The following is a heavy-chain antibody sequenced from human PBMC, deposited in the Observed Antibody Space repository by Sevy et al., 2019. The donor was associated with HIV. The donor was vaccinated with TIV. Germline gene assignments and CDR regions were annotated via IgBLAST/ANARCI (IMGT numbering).Heavy chain of an antibody. J-gene: IGHJ4*02. CDR3: ARHRFAGSFSAFDY. Sequence: ETLSLTCTVSGGSISTSDFYWGWIRQSPGKGLEWIGSIFNSGITYYNPSLKSRVTISVDTSKNQFSLRVNSVTAAETAVNYCARHRFAGSFSAFDYWGQGALVTVSS. V-gene: IGHV4-39*01. CDR2: IFNSGIT. D-gene: IGHD2-21*01. CDR1: GGSISTSDFY.